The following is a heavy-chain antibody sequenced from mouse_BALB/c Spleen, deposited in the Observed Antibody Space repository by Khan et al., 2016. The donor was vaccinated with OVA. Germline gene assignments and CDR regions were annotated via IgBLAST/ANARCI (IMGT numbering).Heavy chain of an antibody. CDR1: GYTFRNNG. CDR3: ARVGYNGTMDS. D-gene: IGHD2-14*01. J-gene: IGHJ4*01. CDR2: INTYTGDP. V-gene: IGHV9-3-1*01. Sequence: QIQLVQSGPELKKPGETVMISCKASGYTFRNNGMNWVKQTPGKGLKWMGWINTYTGDPTYADDFKGRFAFSLETSADTAYLQINNLKNEDTATYFCARVGYNGTMDSWGQGTSVTVSS.